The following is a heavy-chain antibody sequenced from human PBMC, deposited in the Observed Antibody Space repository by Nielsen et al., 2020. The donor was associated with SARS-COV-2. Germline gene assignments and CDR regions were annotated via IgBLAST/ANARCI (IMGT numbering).Heavy chain of an antibody. CDR3: ARGYYDILYAFDI. D-gene: IGHD3-9*01. CDR2: IWYDGSNK. V-gene: IGHV3-33*01. CDR1: GFTFSSYG. Sequence: GGSLRLSCAASGFTFSSYGMHWVRQAPGKGLEWVTVIWYDGSNKYYADSVKGRFTISRDNSKNTLYLQMNSLRAEDTAVYYCARGYYDILYAFDIWGQGTMVTVSS. J-gene: IGHJ3*02.